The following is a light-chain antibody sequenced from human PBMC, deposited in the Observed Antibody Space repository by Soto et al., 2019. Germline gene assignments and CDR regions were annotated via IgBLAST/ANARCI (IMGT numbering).Light chain of an antibody. CDR3: SSYVAGDNVL. V-gene: IGLV2-8*01. CDR1: SSDVGVYNY. J-gene: IGLJ2*01. CDR2: EVT. Sequence: QSALTQPPSASGSLGQSVTISCNGTSSDVGVYNYVSWYQQHPGKAPKLMIYEVTKRPSGVPDRFSGSKSANTASLTVSGLQADDEADYHCSSYVAGDNVLFGGGTKVTVL.